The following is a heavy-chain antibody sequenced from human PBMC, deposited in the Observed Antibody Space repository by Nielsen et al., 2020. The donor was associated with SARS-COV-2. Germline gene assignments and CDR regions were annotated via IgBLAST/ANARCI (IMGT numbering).Heavy chain of an antibody. CDR3: ARTEYNWNYGLPNNYYYYYYMDV. D-gene: IGHD1-7*01. CDR1: GGSISSYY. Sequence: SETLSLTCTVSGGSISSYYWSWIRQPPGKGLEWIGYIYYSGSTNYNPSLKSRVTISVDTSKNQFSLKLSSVTAADTAVYCCARTEYNWNYGLPNNYYYYYYMDVWGKGTTVTVSS. V-gene: IGHV4-59*08. CDR2: IYYSGST. J-gene: IGHJ6*03.